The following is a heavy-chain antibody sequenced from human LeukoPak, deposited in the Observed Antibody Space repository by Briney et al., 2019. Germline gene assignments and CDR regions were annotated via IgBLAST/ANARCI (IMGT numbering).Heavy chain of an antibody. J-gene: IGHJ4*02. Sequence: SETLSLTCTVSGGSISNNNFYWGWIRQPPGKGLEWIGNIYYSGSPYYNPSLKSRVSISVDTSKNQFSLKLSSVTAADTAVYYCARVDLWRGFDYWGQGTLVTVSS. V-gene: IGHV4-39*07. CDR2: IYYSGSP. CDR3: ARVDLWRGFDY. D-gene: IGHD2-21*01. CDR1: GGSISNNNFY.